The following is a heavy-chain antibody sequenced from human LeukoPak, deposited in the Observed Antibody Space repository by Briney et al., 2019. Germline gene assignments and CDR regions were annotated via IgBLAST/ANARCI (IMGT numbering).Heavy chain of an antibody. Sequence: ASVKVSCKASGYTFTSYYMHWVRQAPGQGLEWMGIINPSGGSTSYAQKLQGRVTMTRDTSTSTVYMELSSLRSEDTAVYYCASQGSSGYNLGYWGQGTLVTVSS. CDR1: GYTFTSYY. J-gene: IGHJ4*02. D-gene: IGHD3-22*01. CDR3: ASQGSSGYNLGY. CDR2: INPSGGST. V-gene: IGHV1-46*03.